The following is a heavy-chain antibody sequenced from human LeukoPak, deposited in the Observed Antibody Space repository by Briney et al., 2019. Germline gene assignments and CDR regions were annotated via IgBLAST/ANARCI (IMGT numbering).Heavy chain of an antibody. Sequence: GGSLRLSCAASGFTFDDYAMHWVRQAPGKGLEWVSLIGWDGGSTYYADSVKGRFTISRDNSRNSLYLQMNSLRAEDTALYYCAKDIGGYCSGGSCYDAAYYYYYGMDVWGKGTTVTVSS. J-gene: IGHJ6*04. CDR3: AKDIGGYCSGGSCYDAAYYYYYGMDV. D-gene: IGHD2-15*01. V-gene: IGHV3-43D*04. CDR2: IGWDGGST. CDR1: GFTFDDYA.